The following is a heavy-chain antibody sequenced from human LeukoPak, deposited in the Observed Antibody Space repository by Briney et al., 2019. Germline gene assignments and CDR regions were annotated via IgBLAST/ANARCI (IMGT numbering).Heavy chain of an antibody. D-gene: IGHD3-22*01. J-gene: IGHJ4*02. CDR1: GDSITYFY. V-gene: IGHV4-4*07. CDR2: ISSSGST. CDR3: ARVVKDYYDSSGYFDY. Sequence: SETLSLTCSVSGDSITYFYWSWIRQAAGKGLEWIGRISSSGSTDYNASLKSRVTMSVDTSKNQLSLKVISVTAADTAVYYCARVVKDYYDSSGYFDYWGQGTLVTVSS.